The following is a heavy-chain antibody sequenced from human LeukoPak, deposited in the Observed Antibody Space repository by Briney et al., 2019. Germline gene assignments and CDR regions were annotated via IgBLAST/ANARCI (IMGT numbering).Heavy chain of an antibody. D-gene: IGHD3-22*01. CDR1: GFSFSSYT. J-gene: IGHJ4*02. V-gene: IGHV3-21*01. CDR2: ISSRSTYI. Sequence: GGSLRLSCAASGFSFSSYTMNWVRQAPGKGLEWVSSISSRSTYIYYADSVKGRFTISRDNSKNTLYLQMNSLRAEDTAVYYCAKDSSSDYYDSSGYYDYWGQGTLVTVSS. CDR3: AKDSSSDYYDSSGYYDY.